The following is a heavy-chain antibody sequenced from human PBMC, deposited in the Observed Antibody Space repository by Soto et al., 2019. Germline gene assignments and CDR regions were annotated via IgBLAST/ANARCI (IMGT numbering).Heavy chain of an antibody. D-gene: IGHD3-3*01. CDR3: ARDGRSYYDLWSGYANWFDP. V-gene: IGHV1-69*01. J-gene: IGHJ5*02. CDR2: IIPIFGTA. Sequence: QVQLVQSGAEVKKPGSSVKVSCKASGGTFSSYAISWVRQAPGQWLEWMGGIIPIFGTANYAQKFQGRVTITADESTSTAYMELSSLRSEDTAVYYCARDGRSYYDLWSGYANWFDPWGQGTLVTVSS. CDR1: GGTFSSYA.